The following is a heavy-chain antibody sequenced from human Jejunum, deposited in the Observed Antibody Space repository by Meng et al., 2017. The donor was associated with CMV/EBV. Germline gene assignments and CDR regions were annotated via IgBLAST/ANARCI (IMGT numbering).Heavy chain of an antibody. J-gene: IGHJ4*02. CDR1: RFTFSIYG. CDR2: IPYVGSNE. D-gene: IGHD5-12*01. Sequence: SRFTFSIYGMHGVRQAPGKGLEWVAFIPYVGSNEFYADSVKGRFTISRDNSKNTLYLQMNSLRSEDTAVYYCATGGKWLRSSFDYWGQGTLVTVSS. V-gene: IGHV3-30*03. CDR3: ATGGKWLRSSFDY.